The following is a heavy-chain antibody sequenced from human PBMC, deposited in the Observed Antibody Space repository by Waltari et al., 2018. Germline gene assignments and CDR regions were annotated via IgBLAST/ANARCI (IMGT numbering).Heavy chain of an antibody. CDR1: GGSISSSSYY. J-gene: IGHJ4*02. CDR3: ARDLVIAAAGMGD. Sequence: QLQLQESGPGLVKPSETLSLTCTVSGGSISSSSYYWGWIRQPPGKGLEWIGSIYYSGSTYYNPSLKSRVTISVDTSKNQFSLKLSSVTAADTAVYYCARDLVIAAAGMGDWGQGTLVTVSS. V-gene: IGHV4-39*07. D-gene: IGHD6-13*01. CDR2: IYYSGST.